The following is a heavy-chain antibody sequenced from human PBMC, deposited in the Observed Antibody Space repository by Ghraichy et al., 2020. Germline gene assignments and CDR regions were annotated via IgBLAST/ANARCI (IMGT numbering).Heavy chain of an antibody. CDR2: IYPGDSDT. CDR1: GYSFTSYW. Sequence: GESLNISCKGSGYSFTSYWIGWVRQMPGKGLEWMGLIYPGDSDTRYSPSFQGQVTISADKSISTAYLQWSSLKASDTAMYYCARRDHVDTAMATTYYFDYWGQGTLVTVSS. CDR3: ARRDHVDTAMATTYYFDY. J-gene: IGHJ4*02. D-gene: IGHD5-18*01. V-gene: IGHV5-51*01.